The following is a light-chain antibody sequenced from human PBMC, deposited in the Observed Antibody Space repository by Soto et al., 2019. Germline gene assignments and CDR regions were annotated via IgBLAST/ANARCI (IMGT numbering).Light chain of an antibody. CDR3: QQYENLPYT. J-gene: IGKJ2*01. CDR2: DAS. CDR1: HDISIY. V-gene: IGKV1-33*01. Sequence: DIQMTQSPSSLSASVGDRVTISCQASHDISIYLTWYPQKPGEAPKVLIYDASTLETGVPSRFSGSGSVTYFTFPISSLQPEDIATYHCQQYENLPYTFGQGTKLEIK.